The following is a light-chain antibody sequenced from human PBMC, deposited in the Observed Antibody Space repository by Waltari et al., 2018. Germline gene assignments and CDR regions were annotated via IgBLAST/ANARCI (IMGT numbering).Light chain of an antibody. Sequence: DIVMTQSPDSLAVSLGERATINCKSSQSVLYSSNNKNYLAWYQQKPGQPPKLLIYWASTRESWVPDRFSGSGSGTDFTLTISSLQAEDVAVYYCQQYHSTPLTFGGGTKVEIK. CDR3: QQYHSTPLT. CDR2: WAS. J-gene: IGKJ4*01. CDR1: QSVLYSSNNKNY. V-gene: IGKV4-1*01.